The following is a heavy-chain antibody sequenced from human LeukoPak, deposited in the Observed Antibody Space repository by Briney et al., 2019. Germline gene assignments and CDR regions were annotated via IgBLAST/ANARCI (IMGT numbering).Heavy chain of an antibody. CDR1: GFAFSTYA. J-gene: IGHJ6*02. CDR3: ASSKYTYDYAMDV. D-gene: IGHD6-6*01. V-gene: IGHV3-23*01. CDR2: ISRTGDST. Sequence: GGSLRLSCAASGFAFSTYAMIWVRQTPGKGLEWVSHISRTGDSTIYGDAVKGRFTISRDNSKNVLNLQMNSLRAEDTAVYYCASSKYTYDYAMDVWGQGTTVTVSS.